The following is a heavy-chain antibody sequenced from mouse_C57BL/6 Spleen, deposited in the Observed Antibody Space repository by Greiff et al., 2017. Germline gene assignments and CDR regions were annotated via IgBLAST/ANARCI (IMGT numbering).Heavy chain of an antibody. CDR1: GFSFNTYA. V-gene: IGHV10-1*01. CDR3: VRQELPGIWYFDV. Sequence: EVMLVESGGGLVQPKGSLKLSCAASGFSFNTYAMNWVRQAPGKGLEWVARIRSKSNNYATYYADSVKDRFTISRDDSESMLYLQMNNLKTEDTAMYYCVRQELPGIWYFDVWGTGTTVTVSS. J-gene: IGHJ1*03. CDR2: IRSKSNNYAT. D-gene: IGHD1-1*01.